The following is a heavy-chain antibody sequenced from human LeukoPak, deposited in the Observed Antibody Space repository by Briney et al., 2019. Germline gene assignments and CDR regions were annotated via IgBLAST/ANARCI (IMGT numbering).Heavy chain of an antibody. CDR2: ISGSGGST. Sequence: GSLRLSCAASGFTFSSYAMSWVRPAPGKGLEWVSAISGSGGSTYYADSVKGRFTISRDNSKNTLYLQMNSLRAEDTAVYYCAKDSGVTTLWYFDLWGRGTLVTVSS. CDR3: AKDSGVTTLWYFDL. D-gene: IGHD4-17*01. CDR1: GFTFSSYA. V-gene: IGHV3-23*01. J-gene: IGHJ2*01.